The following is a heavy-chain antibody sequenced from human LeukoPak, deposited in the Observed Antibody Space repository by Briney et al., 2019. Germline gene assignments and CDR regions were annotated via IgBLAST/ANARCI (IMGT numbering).Heavy chain of an antibody. D-gene: IGHD3-3*01. CDR2: IKQDGSEK. J-gene: IGHJ5*02. V-gene: IGHV3-7*01. CDR3: ARDLRFLEWLTPELGENWFDP. CDR1: GFTFSSYW. Sequence: PGGSLRLSCAASGFTFSSYWMSWVRQAPGKGLEWVANIKQDGSEKYYVDSVKGRFTISRDNAKNSLYLQMNSLRAEDTAVYYCARDLRFLEWLTPELGENWFDPWGQGTLVTVSS.